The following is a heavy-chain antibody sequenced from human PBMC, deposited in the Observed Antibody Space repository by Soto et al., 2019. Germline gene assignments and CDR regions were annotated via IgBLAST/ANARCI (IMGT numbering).Heavy chain of an antibody. V-gene: IGHV3-30-3*01. J-gene: IGHJ4*02. CDR1: GFTFSTHV. CDR3: ARDPIPGAPDSLDY. CDR2: ASPTETIK. D-gene: IGHD2-2*01. Sequence: GGSLRLSCVASGFTFSTHVLHWVRQAPGKGLEWVAVASPTETIKIYADSVKGRFTISRDNSRSTLYLQMNSLRPEDTAIYYCARDPIPGAPDSLDYWGQGTLVTVSS.